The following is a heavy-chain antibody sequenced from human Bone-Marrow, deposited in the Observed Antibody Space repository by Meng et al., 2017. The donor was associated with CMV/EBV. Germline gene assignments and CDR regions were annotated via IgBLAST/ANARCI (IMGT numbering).Heavy chain of an antibody. J-gene: IGHJ4*02. CDR3: ARDNSPRFDY. V-gene: IGHV4-34*01. CDR1: GGSFSGYY. Sequence: QVQLQQWGAGLLKPSETLSLTCAVYGGSFSGYYWSWIRQPPGKGLEWIGEINHSGSTYYNPSLKSRVTISVDTSKNQFSLKLSSVTAADTAAYYCARDNSPRFDYWGQGTLVTVSS. CDR2: INHSGST. D-gene: IGHD4-23*01.